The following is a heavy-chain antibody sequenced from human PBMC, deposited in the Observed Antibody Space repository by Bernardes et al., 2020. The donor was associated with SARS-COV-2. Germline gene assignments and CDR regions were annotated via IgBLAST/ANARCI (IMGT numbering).Heavy chain of an antibody. D-gene: IGHD6-13*01. CDR1: VDTFYKNW. J-gene: IGHJ3*01. CDR3: ARGVPGIAFDV. Sequence: ESLKISCKGSVDTFYKNWIGWVRQMPGKGLGWMGIIYPADSDTRYSPSFRGQVTISADRSTSTAYLQWSSLKASDTAMYYCARGVPGIAFDVWGQGTMVTVSS. CDR2: IYPADSDT. V-gene: IGHV5-51*01.